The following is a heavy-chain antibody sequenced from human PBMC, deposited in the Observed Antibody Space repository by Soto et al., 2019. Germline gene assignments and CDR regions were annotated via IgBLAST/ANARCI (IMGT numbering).Heavy chain of an antibody. J-gene: IGHJ4*02. CDR3: ARWGTTGGLDV. CDR1: GFTFRSYV. CDR2: TSYDGSNK. Sequence: QVQLVESGGGVVQPGTSLRLSCVGSGFTFRSYVIHWVRQAPGKGLEWVALTSYDGSNKYYDDSVKGRFTISRDNSRNTVELQMDSLRLEGTGLYFCARWGTTGGLDVWGQGTLVSVSS. D-gene: IGHD3-16*01. V-gene: IGHV3-30*05.